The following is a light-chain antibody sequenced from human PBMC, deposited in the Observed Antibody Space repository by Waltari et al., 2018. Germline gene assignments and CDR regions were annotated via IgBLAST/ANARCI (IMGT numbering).Light chain of an antibody. CDR2: DDN. V-gene: IGLV3-21*02. CDR1: KIGGSG. Sequence: SFVLTQSPSVSVAPGQTARIPCGGDKIGGSGVHWYQQKPGQAPVLVVYDDNDRPSGIPERFSGSKSGNTATLTISRVEAGDEADYYYQVWDRNSDLPYVFGTGTTINVL. J-gene: IGLJ1*01. CDR3: QVWDRNSDLPYV.